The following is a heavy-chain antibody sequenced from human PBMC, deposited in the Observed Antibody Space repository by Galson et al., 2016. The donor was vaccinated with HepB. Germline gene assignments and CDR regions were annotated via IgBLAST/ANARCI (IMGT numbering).Heavy chain of an antibody. J-gene: IGHJ4*02. V-gene: IGHV4-39*01. CDR1: DGSITSSSFS. CDR3: ARAGLGSKASFDS. Sequence: SETLSLTCTVSDGSITSSSFSWGWVRQPPGKGPEWIGTVYRGKTYYNPSLAGRVTISVGMSTEVTISVDMSTDLFSLKLTSLTAADTAVYYCARAGLGSKASFDSWGQGTLVAVSS. D-gene: IGHD1-26*01. CDR2: VYRGKT.